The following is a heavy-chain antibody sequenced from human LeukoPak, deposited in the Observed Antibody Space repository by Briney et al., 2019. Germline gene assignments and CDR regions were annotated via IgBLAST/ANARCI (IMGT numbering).Heavy chain of an antibody. V-gene: IGHV1-69*13. CDR2: IIPIFGTA. D-gene: IGHD6-13*01. Sequence: SVKVSCKASGGTFSSYAISWVRQAPGQGLEWMGGIIPIFGTANYAQKFQGRVTITADESTSTAYMELSSLRSEDTAVYYCARYGRYSSSYYYYYMDVWGKGTTVTVSS. CDR3: ARYGRYSSSYYYYYMDV. J-gene: IGHJ6*03. CDR1: GGTFSSYA.